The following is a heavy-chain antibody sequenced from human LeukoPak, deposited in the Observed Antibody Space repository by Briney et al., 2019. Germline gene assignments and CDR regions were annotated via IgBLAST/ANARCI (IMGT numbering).Heavy chain of an antibody. Sequence: PGGSLRLSCAASGFTFSSYSMNWVRQAPGKGLEWVSSISSSSSYIYYADSVKGRFTISRDNAKNSLYLELNSLRAEDTAVYYCASVYSREREDYWGQGTLVTVSS. V-gene: IGHV3-21*01. CDR1: GFTFSSYS. J-gene: IGHJ4*02. D-gene: IGHD4-11*01. CDR3: ASVYSREREDY. CDR2: ISSSSSYI.